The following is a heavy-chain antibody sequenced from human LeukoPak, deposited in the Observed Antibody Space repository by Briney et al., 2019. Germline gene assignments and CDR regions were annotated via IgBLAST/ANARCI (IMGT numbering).Heavy chain of an antibody. J-gene: IGHJ4*02. V-gene: IGHV3-30-3*01. Sequence: GRSLRLSCAASGFTFSSYAMHWVRQAPGKGLEWVAVISYDGSNKYYADSVKGRFTISRDNSKNTLYLQMNSLRAEDTAVCYCASPTTVVTPAGDYWGQGTLVTVSS. CDR3: ASPTTVVTPAGDY. CDR2: ISYDGSNK. D-gene: IGHD4-23*01. CDR1: GFTFSSYA.